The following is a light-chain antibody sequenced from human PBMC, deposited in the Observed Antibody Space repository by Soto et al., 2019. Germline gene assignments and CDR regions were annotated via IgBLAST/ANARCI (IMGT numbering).Light chain of an antibody. J-gene: IGLJ2*01. V-gene: IGLV2-14*01. CDR2: DVS. Sequence: QPVLTQPASVSGSPGQSITISCTGTSSDVGRYNYVSWYQQYPGKAPKLIIYDVSIRPSGVSNRFSGSKSGNTASLTISGLQDEDEADYYCSSYTSTTTRGVFGGGTKLTVL. CDR3: SSYTSTTTRGV. CDR1: SSDVGRYNY.